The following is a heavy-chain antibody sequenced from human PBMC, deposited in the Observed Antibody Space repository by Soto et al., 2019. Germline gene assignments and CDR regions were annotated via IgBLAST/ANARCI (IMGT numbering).Heavy chain of an antibody. J-gene: IGHJ4*02. CDR2: INHSGST. V-gene: IGHV4-34*01. Sequence: QVQLQQWGAGLLKPSETLSLTCAVYGGSFSGYYWSWIRQPPGKGLEWIGAINHSGSTNYNPSLKSRVTISVDTSKNQFSLKLSSVTAADTAVYYCARPHGPNGDYVDYWGQGTLVTVSS. CDR3: ARPHGPNGDYVDY. D-gene: IGHD4-17*01. CDR1: GGSFSGYY.